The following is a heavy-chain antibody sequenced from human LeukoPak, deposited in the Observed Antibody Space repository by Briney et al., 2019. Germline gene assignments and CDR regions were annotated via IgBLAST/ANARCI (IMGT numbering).Heavy chain of an antibody. J-gene: IGHJ3*02. CDR3: ARDHEGAFDI. CDR1: GFTFSSSW. CDR2: IKQDGSEK. V-gene: IGHV3-7*01. Sequence: GSLRLSCAASGFTFSSSWMTWLRQAPGKGLEWVANIKQDGSEKYYVDSVKGRFTISRDNAKNSLYLQMNTLRAEDTAVYYCARDHEGAFDIWGQGTMVTVSS.